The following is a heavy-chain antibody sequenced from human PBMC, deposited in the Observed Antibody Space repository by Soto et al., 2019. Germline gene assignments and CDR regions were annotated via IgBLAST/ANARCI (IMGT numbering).Heavy chain of an antibody. J-gene: IGHJ6*02. V-gene: IGHV4-34*01. Sequence: SETLSLTCAVYGGSFSGYYWSWIRQPPGKGLEWIGEINHSGSTNYNPSLKSRVTISVDTSKNQFSLKLSSVTAADTAVYYCAREGENVTIYYYYGMDVWGQGTTVTGSS. CDR1: GGSFSGYY. CDR3: AREGENVTIYYYYGMDV. D-gene: IGHD3-10*01. CDR2: INHSGST.